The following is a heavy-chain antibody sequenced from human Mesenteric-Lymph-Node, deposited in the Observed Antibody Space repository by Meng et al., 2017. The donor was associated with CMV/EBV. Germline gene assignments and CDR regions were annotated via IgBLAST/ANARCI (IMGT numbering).Heavy chain of an antibody. CDR1: SFANSS. V-gene: IGHV1-2*06. Sequence: SFANSSVYWVRQAPGHGLEWMGRINPKTGGAYSAQMFRGRVAMSFDSSTTTVYMELSGLRSDDTAVYYCARDHNSAWQKDWYFDLWGPGTLVTVSS. J-gene: IGHJ2*01. CDR3: ARDHNSAWQKDWYFDL. CDR2: INPKTGGA. D-gene: IGHD1-1*01.